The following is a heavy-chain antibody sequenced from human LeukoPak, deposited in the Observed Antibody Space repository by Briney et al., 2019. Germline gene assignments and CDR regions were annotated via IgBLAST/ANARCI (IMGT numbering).Heavy chain of an antibody. Sequence: SVKVSCKASGGTFSSYAVSWVRQAPGQGLEWMGGIIPIFGTANYAQKFQGRVTITTDESTSTAYMELSSLRSEDTAVYYCARDHCSSTSCYLDYWGQGTLVTVSS. D-gene: IGHD2-2*01. CDR3: ARDHCSSTSCYLDY. V-gene: IGHV1-69*05. J-gene: IGHJ4*02. CDR2: IIPIFGTA. CDR1: GGTFSSYA.